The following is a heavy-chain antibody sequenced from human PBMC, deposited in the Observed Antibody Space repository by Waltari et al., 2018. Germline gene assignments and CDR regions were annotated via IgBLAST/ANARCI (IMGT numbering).Heavy chain of an antibody. CDR2: VSADGDST. CDR3: ARSVVPIPGES. J-gene: IGHJ4*02. D-gene: IGHD2-21*01. Sequence: EVQLLESGGGLEQPGGSLRLACVASGFNFNNYAMNWVRQAPGKGLKWVAAVSADGDSTYYADSVKGRFTISRDNSKNTVHLQMNSLRVEDTAVYHCARSVVPIPGESWGQGTLVVVSS. V-gene: IGHV3-23*01. CDR1: GFNFNNYA.